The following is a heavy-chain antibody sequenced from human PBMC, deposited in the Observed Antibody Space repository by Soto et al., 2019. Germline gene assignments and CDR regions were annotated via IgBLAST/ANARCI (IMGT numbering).Heavy chain of an antibody. V-gene: IGHV1-24*01. CDR2: FDPEDGET. CDR1: GYTLTELS. D-gene: IGHD2-21*02. CDR3: ANLYGGNSYYYYGMDV. Sequence: ASVKVSCKFSGYTLTELSMHWVRQAPGKGLEWMGGFDPEDGETIYAQKFQGRVTMTEDTSTDTAYMELSSLRSEDTAVYYCANLYGGNSYYYYGMDVWGQGTTVTVSS. J-gene: IGHJ6*02.